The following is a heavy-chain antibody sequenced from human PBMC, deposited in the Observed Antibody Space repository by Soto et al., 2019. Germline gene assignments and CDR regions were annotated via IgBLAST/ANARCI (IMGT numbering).Heavy chain of an antibody. V-gene: IGHV4-30-4*01. J-gene: IGHJ4*02. CDR2: IYYSGSP. Sequence: GKGLEWIGYIYYSGSPYYHPSLKSRVTISVDTSKNQFSLKLRSVPAADTAVYYCAIALVFFFSIGSQTYYFAFCGQGTLVTAS. D-gene: IGHD3-22*01. CDR3: AIALVFFFSIGSQTYYFAF.